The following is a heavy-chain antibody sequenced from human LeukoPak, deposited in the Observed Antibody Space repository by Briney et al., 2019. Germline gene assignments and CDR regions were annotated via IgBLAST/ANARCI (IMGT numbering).Heavy chain of an antibody. J-gene: IGHJ1*01. CDR3: ARPYCSSTSCHGYFQH. V-gene: IGHV5-51*01. Sequence: GESLKISCKGFGYSFTSYWIGWVRQMPGKGLEWMGIIYPGDSETRYSPSFQGQVTISADKSISTAYLQWSSLKASDTAMYYCARPYCSSTSCHGYFQHWGQGTLVTVSS. CDR2: IYPGDSET. CDR1: GYSFTSYW. D-gene: IGHD2-2*01.